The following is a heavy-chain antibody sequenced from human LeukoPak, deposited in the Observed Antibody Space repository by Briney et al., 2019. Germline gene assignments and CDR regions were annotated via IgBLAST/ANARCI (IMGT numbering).Heavy chain of an antibody. J-gene: IGHJ4*02. CDR2: IASDGSST. V-gene: IGHV3-74*01. D-gene: IGHD4-23*01. CDR1: GFTFSSYW. CDR3: ARGRPHGNDY. Sequence: GGSLRLSCATSGFTFSSYWMNWVRQAPGKGLVWVSRIASDGSSTTYADSVKGRFSISRDNAKNTLYLQMNSLRVEDTAVYYCARGRPHGNDYWGQGTLVTVSS.